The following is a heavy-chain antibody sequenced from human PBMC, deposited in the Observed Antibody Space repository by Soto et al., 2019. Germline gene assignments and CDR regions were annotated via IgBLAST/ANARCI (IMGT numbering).Heavy chain of an antibody. CDR3: TTWHEREHAYYV. V-gene: IGHV3-53*01. CDR2: LYGVDGS. J-gene: IGHJ3*01. D-gene: IGHD1-1*01. Sequence: DVQLVESGGGLSQPGESLRLSCAAFGLTISGKKYVAWVRQAPGTGLEWVSALYGVDGSFYADSVKGRFTTSSDSSKTTVYLQMNDLRPDDTAVYYCTTWHEREHAYYVWCQGTTVTVSS. CDR1: GLTISGKKY.